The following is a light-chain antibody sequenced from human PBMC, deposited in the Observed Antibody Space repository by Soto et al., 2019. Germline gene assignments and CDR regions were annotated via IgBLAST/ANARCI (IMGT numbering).Light chain of an antibody. CDR3: QQSYSTLLT. Sequence: DIRVSQSPSSLSASIGDRVTITCRASQSISSYLNWYQQKPGKAPKLLIYAASSLQSGVPSRFSGSGSGTDFTLTISSLQPEDFATYYCQQSYSTLLTFAGGTKVDIK. CDR1: QSISSY. J-gene: IGKJ4*01. V-gene: IGKV1-39*01. CDR2: AAS.